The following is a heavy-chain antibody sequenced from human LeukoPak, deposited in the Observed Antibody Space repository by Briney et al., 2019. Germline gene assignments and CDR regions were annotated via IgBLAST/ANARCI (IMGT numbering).Heavy chain of an antibody. D-gene: IGHD2-2*01. CDR3: ARESGANIVVVPDFDY. V-gene: IGHV1-2*02. Sequence: ASVKVSCKASGYTFTGYYMHWVRQAPGQGLGWMGWINPNSGGTNYAQKFQGRVTMTRDTSISTAYMELSRLRSDDTAVYYCARESGANIVVVPDFDYWGQGTLVTVSS. CDR1: GYTFTGYY. CDR2: INPNSGGT. J-gene: IGHJ4*02.